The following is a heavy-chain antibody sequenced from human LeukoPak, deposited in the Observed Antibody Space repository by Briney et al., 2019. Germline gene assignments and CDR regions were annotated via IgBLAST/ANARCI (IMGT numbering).Heavy chain of an antibody. CDR3: ARDLSVPIWGIVETESHAFDI. CDR1: GGSISSSSYY. CDR2: IYYSGST. Sequence: PSETLSLTCTVSGGSISSSSYYWGWIRQPPGKGLEWIGSIYYSGSTYYNPSLKSRVTISVDTSKNQFSLKLSSVTAADTAVYYCARDLSVPIWGIVETESHAFDIWGQGTMVTVSS. D-gene: IGHD3-16*01. J-gene: IGHJ3*02. V-gene: IGHV4-39*07.